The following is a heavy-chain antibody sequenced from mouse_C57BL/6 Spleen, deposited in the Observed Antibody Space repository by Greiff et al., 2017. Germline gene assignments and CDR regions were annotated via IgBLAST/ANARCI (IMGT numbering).Heavy chain of an antibody. CDR1: GYAFSSSW. Sequence: QVQLQQSGPELVKPGASVKISCKASGYAFSSSWMNWVKQRPGKGLVWIGRIYPGDGDTNYNGKFKGKATLTADKSSSTAYMQLSSLTSEDSAVYFCARSEGYYAMDYWGQGTSVTVSS. V-gene: IGHV1-82*01. CDR3: ARSEGYYAMDY. CDR2: IYPGDGDT. J-gene: IGHJ4*01. D-gene: IGHD3-3*01.